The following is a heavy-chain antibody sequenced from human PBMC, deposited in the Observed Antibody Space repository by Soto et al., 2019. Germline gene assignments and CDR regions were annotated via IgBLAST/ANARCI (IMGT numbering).Heavy chain of an antibody. V-gene: IGHV3-64D*06. CDR1: GFTFSIYG. Sequence: GSLRLSCAASGFTFSIYGMHWVLQAPWKGLEYVSAISSNGGSTYYADSVKGRFTISRDNSKNTLYLQMSSLRAEDTAVYYCVKDYCSSTSCYTWYYYYGMDVWGQGTTVTVSS. J-gene: IGHJ6*02. CDR2: ISSNGGST. D-gene: IGHD2-2*02. CDR3: VKDYCSSTSCYTWYYYYGMDV.